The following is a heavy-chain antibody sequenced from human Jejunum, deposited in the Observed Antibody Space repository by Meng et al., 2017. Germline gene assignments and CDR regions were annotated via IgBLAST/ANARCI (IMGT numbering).Heavy chain of an antibody. CDR1: GFTFSSSW. CDR2: LSGSGGTT. V-gene: IGHV3-15*07. D-gene: IGHD5-12*01. Sequence: EVQLVESGGGLVQPGGSLRLSCGASGFTFSSSWMHWVRQVPGKGLVWVSALSGSGGTTDYSAPVKGRFTVSRDDSKNTLYLQMNSLKTEDTAVYHCAHIGDIATTRLESWGQGTLVTVSS. CDR3: AHIGDIATTRLES. J-gene: IGHJ5*01.